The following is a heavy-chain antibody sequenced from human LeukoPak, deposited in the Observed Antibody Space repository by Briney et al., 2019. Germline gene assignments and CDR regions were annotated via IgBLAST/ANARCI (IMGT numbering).Heavy chain of an antibody. D-gene: IGHD6-19*01. CDR3: AKDKYSRGWYFDY. CDR2: ISDDSGST. Sequence: GGSLRLSCAASELMFSSYAMSWVRQAPGKGLEWVSGISDDSGSTYYADSVRGRFTISRDNSKNTLYLQMNSLRVEDTAIYYCAKDKYSRGWYFDYWGQGTLVTVSS. CDR1: ELMFSSYA. V-gene: IGHV3-23*01. J-gene: IGHJ4*02.